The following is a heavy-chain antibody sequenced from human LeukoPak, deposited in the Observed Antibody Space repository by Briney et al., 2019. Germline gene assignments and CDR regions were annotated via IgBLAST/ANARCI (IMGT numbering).Heavy chain of an antibody. CDR2: MNPNSGNT. Sequence: ASVKVSCKASGYTFTSYGISWVRQATGLGFEWMGWMNPNSGNTGYVQKFQGRVTMTRNISISTAYMELSSLRSEDTAVYYCARGSYGGVWDWGQGTLVTVSS. J-gene: IGHJ4*02. CDR3: ARGSYGGVWD. CDR1: GYTFTSYG. V-gene: IGHV1-8*02. D-gene: IGHD3-16*01.